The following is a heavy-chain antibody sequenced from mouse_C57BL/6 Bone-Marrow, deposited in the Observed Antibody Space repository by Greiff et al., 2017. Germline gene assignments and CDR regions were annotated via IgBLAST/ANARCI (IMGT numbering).Heavy chain of an antibody. CDR3: AREEITTVVAPHYYAMDY. CDR2: IYPGSGNT. J-gene: IGHJ4*01. Sequence: VQLQQSGAELVRPGASVKLSCKASGYTFTDYYINWVKQRPGQGLEWIARIYPGSGNTYYNEKFKGKATLTAEKSSSTAYMQLSSLTSEDSAVYFCAREEITTVVAPHYYAMDYWGQGTSVTVSS. V-gene: IGHV1-76*01. D-gene: IGHD1-1*01. CDR1: GYTFTDYY.